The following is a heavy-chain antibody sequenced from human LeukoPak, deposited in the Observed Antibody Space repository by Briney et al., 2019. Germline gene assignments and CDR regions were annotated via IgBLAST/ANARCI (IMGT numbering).Heavy chain of an antibody. CDR3: ARGDNQLLFYYFDY. Sequence: GGSLRLSCAASGFTFSSYAMHWVRQAPGKGLKWVAVISYDGSNKYYADSVKGRFTISRDNSKNTLYLQMNSLRAEDTAVYYCARGDNQLLFYYFDYWGQGTLVTVSS. CDR2: ISYDGSNK. CDR1: GFTFSSYA. J-gene: IGHJ4*02. V-gene: IGHV3-30*04. D-gene: IGHD2-2*01.